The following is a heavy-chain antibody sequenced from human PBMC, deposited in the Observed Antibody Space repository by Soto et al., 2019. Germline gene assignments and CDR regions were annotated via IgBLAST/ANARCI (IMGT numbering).Heavy chain of an antibody. D-gene: IGHD2-15*01. CDR3: AISLGNCSGGSCYSTNTDYYYYGMDV. Sequence: GASVKVSCKASGYTFTSYYMHWVRQAPGQGLEWMGIINPSGGSTSYAQKFQGRVTMTRDTSTSTVYMELSSLRSEDTAVYYCAISLGNCSGGSCYSTNTDYYYYGMDVWGQGTTVTVSS. CDR2: INPSGGST. V-gene: IGHV1-46*01. J-gene: IGHJ6*02. CDR1: GYTFTSYY.